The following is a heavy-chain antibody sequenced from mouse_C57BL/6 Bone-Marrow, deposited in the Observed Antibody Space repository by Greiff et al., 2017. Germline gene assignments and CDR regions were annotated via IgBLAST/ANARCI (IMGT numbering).Heavy chain of an antibody. CDR3: ARYDGYYYFDY. D-gene: IGHD2-3*01. CDR1: GFTFSDYY. CDR2: ISNGGGST. J-gene: IGHJ2*01. Sequence: EVQGVESGGGLVQPGGSLKLSCAASGFTFSDYYMYWVRQTPEKRLEWVAYISNGGGSTYYPDTVKGRFTISRDNAKNTLYLQMSRLKSEDTAMYYCARYDGYYYFDYWGQGTTLTVSS. V-gene: IGHV5-12*01.